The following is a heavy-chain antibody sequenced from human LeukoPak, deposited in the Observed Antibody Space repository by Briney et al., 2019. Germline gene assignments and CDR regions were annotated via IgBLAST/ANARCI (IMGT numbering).Heavy chain of an antibody. J-gene: IGHJ4*02. CDR3: ARAGSSWSYDY. V-gene: IGHV4-59*01. CDR2: IYYFGST. Sequence: SETLSLTCTVSGGSISSYYWSWIRQPPGKGLEWLGHIYYFGSTNYNPSLKNRVTMSVDTSKSQFSLKLTSLTAADTAVYYCARAGSSWSYDYWDQGTLVTVSS. D-gene: IGHD6-13*01. CDR1: GGSISSYY.